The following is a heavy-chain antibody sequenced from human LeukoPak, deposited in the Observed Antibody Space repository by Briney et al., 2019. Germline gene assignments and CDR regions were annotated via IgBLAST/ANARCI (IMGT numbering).Heavy chain of an antibody. D-gene: IGHD6-13*01. CDR1: GYTFTSYY. CDR3: ARLGGSSWYNWFDP. CDR2: INPNSGGT. J-gene: IGHJ5*02. V-gene: IGHV1-2*02. Sequence: ASVKVSCKASGYTFTSYYMHWVRQAPGQGLEWMGWINPNSGGTNYAQKFQGRVTMTRDTSISTAYMELSRLRSDDTAVYYCARLGGSSWYNWFDPWGQGTLVTVSS.